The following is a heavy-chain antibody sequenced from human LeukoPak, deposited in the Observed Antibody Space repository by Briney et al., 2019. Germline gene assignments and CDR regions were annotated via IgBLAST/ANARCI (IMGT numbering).Heavy chain of an antibody. J-gene: IGHJ4*02. D-gene: IGHD1-26*01. Sequence: GASVKVSCKASGYTFTGYYMHWVRQAPGQGLEWMGWINPNSGGTNYAQKFQGRVTMTRDTSISTAYMELSRLRSDDTAVYYCARAQGGGYSGRNFDYWGQGTLVTVSS. V-gene: IGHV1-2*02. CDR2: INPNSGGT. CDR3: ARAQGGGYSGRNFDY. CDR1: GYTFTGYY.